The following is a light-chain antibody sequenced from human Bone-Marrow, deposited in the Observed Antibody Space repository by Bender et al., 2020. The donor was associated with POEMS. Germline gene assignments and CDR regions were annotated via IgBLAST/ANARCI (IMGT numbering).Light chain of an antibody. CDR3: SSYTSSSSLMV. J-gene: IGLJ2*01. CDR2: DDV. Sequence: SYVLTQPPSVSVAPGKTATITCEGDTIGRNRVHWYQQKPGQAPVLVVYDDVDRPSGIPERFSGSKSGNTATLTISGLQAEDESDYYCSSYTSSSSLMVFGGGTKLTVL. V-gene: IGLV3-21*03. CDR1: TIGRNR.